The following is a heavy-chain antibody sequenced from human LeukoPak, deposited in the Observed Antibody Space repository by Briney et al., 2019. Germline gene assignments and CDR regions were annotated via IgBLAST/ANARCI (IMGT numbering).Heavy chain of an antibody. CDR3: ARGYGDVGAFDI. CDR2: IKQDGSEK. Sequence: GGSLRLSCAASGFTFSTYSMSWVRQAPGKGLEWVANIKQDGSEKYYVDSVKGRFTVSRDNAKNSLYLQVNSLRAEDTAVYYCARGYGDVGAFDIWGQGTMVTVSS. J-gene: IGHJ3*02. CDR1: GFTFSTYS. V-gene: IGHV3-7*01. D-gene: IGHD3-16*01.